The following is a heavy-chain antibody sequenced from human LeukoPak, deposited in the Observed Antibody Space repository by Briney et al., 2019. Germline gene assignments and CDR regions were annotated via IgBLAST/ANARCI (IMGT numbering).Heavy chain of an antibody. V-gene: IGHV3-21*05. CDR3: AELGITMIGGV. CDR1: GFTFSNAW. J-gene: IGHJ6*04. D-gene: IGHD3-10*02. Sequence: GGSLGLSCAASGFTFSNAWMSWVRQAPGKGLEWVSYISSSSSYIYYADSVKGRFTISRDNAKNSLYLQMNSLRAEDTAVYYCAELGITMIGGVWGKGTTVTISS. CDR2: ISSSSSYI.